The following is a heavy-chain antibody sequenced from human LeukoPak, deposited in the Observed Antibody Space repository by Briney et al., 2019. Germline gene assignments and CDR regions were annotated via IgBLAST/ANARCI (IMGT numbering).Heavy chain of an antibody. Sequence: PGGSLRLSCAASGFTFSSYAMSWVRQAPGKGLEWVSATSGSGGSTYYADSVKGRFTISRDNSKNTLYLQMNSLRAEDTAVYYCAKGTFHYYDSSGYPPDWGKGTTVTVSS. CDR2: TSGSGGST. CDR1: GFTFSSYA. J-gene: IGHJ6*04. CDR3: AKGTFHYYDSSGYPPD. V-gene: IGHV3-23*01. D-gene: IGHD3-22*01.